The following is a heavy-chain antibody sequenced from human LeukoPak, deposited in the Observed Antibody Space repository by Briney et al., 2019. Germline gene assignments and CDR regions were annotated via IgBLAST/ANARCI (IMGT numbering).Heavy chain of an antibody. Sequence: PSETLSLTCAVYGGSFSGYYWSWSRQPPGKGLEWTGGINHSGSTNYNPSLKSRVTISVDTSKNQFSLKLSSVTAADTAVYYCATTQQLWSTSDYWGQRTLVTVSS. J-gene: IGHJ4*02. CDR1: GGSFSGYY. D-gene: IGHD5-18*01. V-gene: IGHV4-34*01. CDR2: INHSGST. CDR3: ATTQQLWSTSDY.